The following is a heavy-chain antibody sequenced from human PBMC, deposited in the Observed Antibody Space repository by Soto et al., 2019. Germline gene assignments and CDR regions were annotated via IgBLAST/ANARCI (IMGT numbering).Heavy chain of an antibody. Sequence: ASVKVSCKASGYTFTNYAMHWVRRAPGQRLEWMGWINAGNGNTKYSQKFQGRVTITRDTSASTAYMELSSLRSEDTAVYYCARVPGYCSGGSCTRIDYYYGMDVWGQGTTVTVSS. CDR2: INAGNGNT. D-gene: IGHD2-15*01. J-gene: IGHJ6*02. CDR3: ARVPGYCSGGSCTRIDYYYGMDV. CDR1: GYTFTNYA. V-gene: IGHV1-3*01.